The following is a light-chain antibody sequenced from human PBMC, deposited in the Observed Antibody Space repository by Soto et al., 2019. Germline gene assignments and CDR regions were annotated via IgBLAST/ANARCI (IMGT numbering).Light chain of an antibody. CDR3: CSYAGDTTYV. Sequence: QSALTQPASVSGSPGQSITISCTGSNIDIGSYNFVSWYQQYPGKAPKLIIYEGSKRPSGVSLRFSGSKADNTASLTISGLLAEDEADYYCCSYAGDTTYVFGSGTKLTVL. J-gene: IGLJ1*01. CDR2: EGS. CDR1: NIDIGSYNF. V-gene: IGLV2-23*01.